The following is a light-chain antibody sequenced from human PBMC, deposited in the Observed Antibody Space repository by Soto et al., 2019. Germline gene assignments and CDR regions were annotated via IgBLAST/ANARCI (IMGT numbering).Light chain of an antibody. J-gene: IGKJ5*01. V-gene: IGKV3-11*01. CDR3: QQRSNWPPIT. CDR1: QSVGSY. Sequence: VLTQSPATLSLSPGERATLSCRASQSVGSYLAWYQQKPGQAPRLLIYDTSNRATGIPARFSGSGSGTDFTLTISSLEPEDFAVYYCQQRSNWPPITFGQGTRLEIK. CDR2: DTS.